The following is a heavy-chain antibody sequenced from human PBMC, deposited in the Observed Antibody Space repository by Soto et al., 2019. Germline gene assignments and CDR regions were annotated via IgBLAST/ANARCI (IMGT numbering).Heavy chain of an antibody. CDR1: GGSVSSGSFY. V-gene: IGHV4-61*01. D-gene: IGHD2-2*01. CDR3: VALGYCSSISCYPGDD. J-gene: IGHJ4*02. Sequence: QVQLQESGPGLVKPSETLSLTCSVSGGSVSSGSFYWSWFRQPPGKGLEWIGYIYYTGNTNYNPSLKSRVTISVDTSKIQFSLKLSSVTAADTAVYYGVALGYCSSISCYPGDDWGQGTLVTVSS. CDR2: IYYTGNT.